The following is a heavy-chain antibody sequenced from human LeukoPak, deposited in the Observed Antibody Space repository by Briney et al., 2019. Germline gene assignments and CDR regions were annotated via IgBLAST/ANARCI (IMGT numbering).Heavy chain of an antibody. J-gene: IGHJ2*01. Sequence: SETLSLTCTVSGGAISSYYWSWIRQPPGKGLEWIGEINHSGSTNYNPSLKSRVTISVDTSKNQFSLRLSSVTAADTAVYYCARVLEGSSGQHWYFDLWGRGTLVTVSS. D-gene: IGHD6-19*01. CDR2: INHSGST. CDR1: GGAISSYY. V-gene: IGHV4-34*01. CDR3: ARVLEGSSGQHWYFDL.